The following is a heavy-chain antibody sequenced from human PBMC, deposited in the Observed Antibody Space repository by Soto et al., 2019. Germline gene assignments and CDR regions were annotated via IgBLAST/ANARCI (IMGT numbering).Heavy chain of an antibody. D-gene: IGHD3-16*02. Sequence: QVQLVESGGGVVQPGRSLRLSCAASGFTFSSYGMHWVRQAPGKGLEWAAVISYDGSNKYYADSVKGRFTISRDNSKNTLYLQMNSLRAEDTAVYYCAKDLYDEAGNIVQYWGQGTLVTVSS. CDR1: GFTFSSYG. V-gene: IGHV3-30*18. CDR3: AKDLYDEAGNIVQY. J-gene: IGHJ4*02. CDR2: ISYDGSNK.